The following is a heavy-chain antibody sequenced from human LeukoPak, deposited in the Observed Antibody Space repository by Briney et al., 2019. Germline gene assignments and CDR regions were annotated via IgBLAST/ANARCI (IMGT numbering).Heavy chain of an antibody. CDR2: ISYDGSNK. CDR1: GFTFSSYA. D-gene: IGHD5-18*01. J-gene: IGHJ4*02. CDR3: ARGRIQLWIQVD. Sequence: PGGSLRLSCAASGFTFSSYAMHWVRQAPGKGLEWVAVISYDGSNKYYADPVKGRFTISRDNSKNTLYLQMNSLRAEDTAVYHCARGRIQLWIQVDWGQGTLVTVSS. V-gene: IGHV3-30-3*01.